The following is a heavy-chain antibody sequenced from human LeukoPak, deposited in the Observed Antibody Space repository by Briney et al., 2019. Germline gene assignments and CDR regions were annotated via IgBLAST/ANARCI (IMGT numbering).Heavy chain of an antibody. D-gene: IGHD3-22*01. CDR2: IYTSGST. Sequence: SQTLSLTCTVSGGSISSGSYYRSWIRQPAGKGLVWIGRIYTSGSTNYNPSLKSRVTISVDTSKNQFSLKLSSVTAADTAVYYCARAPDYYDSSGLDYWGQGTLVTVSS. CDR3: ARAPDYYDSSGLDY. V-gene: IGHV4-61*02. CDR1: GGSISSGSYY. J-gene: IGHJ4*02.